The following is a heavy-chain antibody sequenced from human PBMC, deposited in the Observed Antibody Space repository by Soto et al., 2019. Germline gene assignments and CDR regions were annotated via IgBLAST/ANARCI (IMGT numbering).Heavy chain of an antibody. D-gene: IGHD6-19*01. V-gene: IGHV3-43*01. J-gene: IGHJ6*02. CDR3: AKDRARDIAVAGTIYYYYGMEV. CDR2: ISWDGGST. CDR1: GFTFDDYT. Sequence: GGSLRLSCAASGFTFDDYTMHWVRQAPGKGLEWVSLISWDGGSTYYADSVKGRFTISRDNSKNSLYLQMNSLRTEDTALYYCAKDRARDIAVAGTIYYYYGMEVWGQGTTVTLSS.